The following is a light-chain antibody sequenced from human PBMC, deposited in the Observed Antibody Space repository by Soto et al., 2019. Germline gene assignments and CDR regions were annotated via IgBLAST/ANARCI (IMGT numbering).Light chain of an antibody. Sequence: DIQMTQSPSTLSASVGDRVTITCRARQSISSWLAWYQQKPGKAPKLLIYDPPSLESGVPSRFSGSGSGTEFTLTIRSRQPDDFATYYCQQYNIYWTFGQGTKVVIK. CDR2: DPP. CDR3: QQYNIYWT. J-gene: IGKJ1*01. CDR1: QSISSW. V-gene: IGKV1-5*01.